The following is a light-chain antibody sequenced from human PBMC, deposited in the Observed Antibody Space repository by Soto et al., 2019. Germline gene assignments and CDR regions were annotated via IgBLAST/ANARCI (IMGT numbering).Light chain of an antibody. CDR2: AAS. CDR1: QTIGNY. J-gene: IGKJ5*01. Sequence: DIQMTQSPSSLSASVGDRVSITCRASQTIGNYLIWYQHRPGKAPKVLIYAASNLKIGVPSRFSGSGSGTHFTLTISSLQPEDFGTYYCQQTDSFPITFGQGTRPEI. CDR3: QQTDSFPIT. V-gene: IGKV1-39*01.